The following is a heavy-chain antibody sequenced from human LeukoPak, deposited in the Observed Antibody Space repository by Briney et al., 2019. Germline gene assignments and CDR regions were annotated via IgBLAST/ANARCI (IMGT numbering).Heavy chain of an antibody. Sequence: ASVKVSCKASRYTFTGYYMCWVRQAPGQGLEWMGWINPNSGGTNYAQKFQGRVTMTRDTSISTAYMELSRLRSDDTAVYYCAASGWYNYYYYMDVWGKGTTVTVSS. J-gene: IGHJ6*03. CDR3: AASGWYNYYYYMDV. CDR1: RYTFTGYY. CDR2: INPNSGGT. D-gene: IGHD6-19*01. V-gene: IGHV1-2*02.